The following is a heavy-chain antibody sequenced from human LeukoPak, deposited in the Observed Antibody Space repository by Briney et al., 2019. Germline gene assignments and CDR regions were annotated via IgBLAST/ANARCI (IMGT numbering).Heavy chain of an antibody. D-gene: IGHD2-2*01. V-gene: IGHV4-39*01. J-gene: IGHJ6*03. CDR3: ARQFWGYCSSTSCYAGYYYYYYMDV. CDR1: GGSISSSSYY. CDR2: IYYSGST. Sequence: SETLSLTCTVSGGSISSSSYYWGWIRQPPGKGLEWIGSIYYSGSTYYNPSLKSRVTISVDTSKNQFSLKLSSVTAADTAVYYCARQFWGYCSSTSCYAGYYYYYYMDVWGKGTTVTISS.